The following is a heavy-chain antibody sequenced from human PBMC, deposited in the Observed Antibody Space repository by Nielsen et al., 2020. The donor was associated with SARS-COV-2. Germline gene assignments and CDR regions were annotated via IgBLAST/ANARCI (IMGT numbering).Heavy chain of an antibody. Sequence: WVRQAPGQGLEWMGGIIPIFGTANYAQKFQGRVTITADESTSTAYMELSSLRSEDTAVYYCAAESYADGCCNFDYWGPGTLVTVSS. J-gene: IGHJ4*02. V-gene: IGHV1-69*01. D-gene: IGHD2-15*01. CDR2: IIPIFGTA. CDR3: AAESYADGCCNFDY.